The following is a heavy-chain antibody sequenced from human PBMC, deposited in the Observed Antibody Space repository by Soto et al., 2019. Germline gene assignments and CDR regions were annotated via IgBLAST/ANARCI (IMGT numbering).Heavy chain of an antibody. CDR3: ARGRNDILTGYKNWFDP. J-gene: IGHJ5*02. D-gene: IGHD3-9*01. CDR2: ISAYNGNT. Sequence: AAPVKVSCKASGYPFTSYGISWVRQAPGQGLEWMGWISAYNGNTNYAQKLQGRVTMTTDTSTSTAYMELRSLRSDDTAVYYCARGRNDILTGYKNWFDPWGQGTLVTVSS. CDR1: GYPFTSYG. V-gene: IGHV1-18*01.